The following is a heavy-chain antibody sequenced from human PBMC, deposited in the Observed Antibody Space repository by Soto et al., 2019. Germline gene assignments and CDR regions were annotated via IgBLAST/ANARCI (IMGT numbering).Heavy chain of an antibody. J-gene: IGHJ6*01. CDR1: GCTFSSYA. Sequence: GASVKVSCKASGCTFSSYAISWVRQGPGQGREWMGGIIPIFGTANYVQRFQGRLTMTTDTSTSTAYMELRSLTSDDTAVYYCARDPPFSGILRGQPLMEVWGQGTTVTVS. V-gene: IGHV1-69*05. CDR2: IIPIFGTA. CDR3: ARDPPFSGILRGQPLMEV. D-gene: IGHD4-17*01.